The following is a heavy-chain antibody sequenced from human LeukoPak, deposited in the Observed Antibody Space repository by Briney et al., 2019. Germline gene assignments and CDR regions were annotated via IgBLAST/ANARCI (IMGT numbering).Heavy chain of an antibody. CDR1: GGSISSYY. Sequence: SETLSRTCTVSGGSISSYYWSWIRQPPGKGLEWIGYISYSGSTNFNPSLKSRVTISVDTSENQFSLKLSSVTAADTAVYYCAREGTAGTNLNWFDPWGQGTLVTVSS. CDR2: ISYSGST. D-gene: IGHD1-1*01. V-gene: IGHV4-59*01. CDR3: AREGTAGTNLNWFDP. J-gene: IGHJ5*02.